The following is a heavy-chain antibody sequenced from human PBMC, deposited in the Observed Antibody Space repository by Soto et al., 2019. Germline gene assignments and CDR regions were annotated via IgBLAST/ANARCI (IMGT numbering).Heavy chain of an antibody. CDR3: ATGRYYDILTGYFSKNYFDY. Sequence: ASVKVSCKASGYTFTSYYMHWVRQAPGQGLEWMGIINPSGGSTSYAQKFQGRVTMTRDTSTSTVYMELSSLRSEDTAVYYCATGRYYDILTGYFSKNYFDYWGQGTLVTVSS. J-gene: IGHJ4*02. CDR2: INPSGGST. CDR1: GYTFTSYY. D-gene: IGHD3-9*01. V-gene: IGHV1-46*01.